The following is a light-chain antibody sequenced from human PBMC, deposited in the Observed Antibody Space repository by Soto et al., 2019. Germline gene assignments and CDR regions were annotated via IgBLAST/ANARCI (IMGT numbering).Light chain of an antibody. CDR2: DAS. Sequence: DIQMTQSPSTLSAFVGDRVTITCRASQSISSFLAWYQQKPGTAPKLLIYDASILKSGVPSRFSGSRSGTDFSLTISSLQPEDFATYYCQQSYSPPPITFGQGTRLEIK. CDR1: QSISSF. V-gene: IGKV1-39*01. J-gene: IGKJ5*01. CDR3: QQSYSPPPIT.